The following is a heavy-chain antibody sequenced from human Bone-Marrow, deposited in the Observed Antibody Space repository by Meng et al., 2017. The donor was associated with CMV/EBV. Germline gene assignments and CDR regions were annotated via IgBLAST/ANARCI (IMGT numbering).Heavy chain of an antibody. CDR1: GFTFSSYW. D-gene: IGHD6-19*01. Sequence: GGSLRLSCAASGFTFSSYWMSWVRQAPGKGLEWVANIKQDGSEKYYVDSVKGRFTISRDNSKNSLYLQMNSLRSEDTALYYCAKDGGSGWYSGYFDYWGQGTLVTVSS. CDR3: AKDGGSGWYSGYFDY. CDR2: IKQDGSEK. J-gene: IGHJ4*02. V-gene: IGHV3-7*03.